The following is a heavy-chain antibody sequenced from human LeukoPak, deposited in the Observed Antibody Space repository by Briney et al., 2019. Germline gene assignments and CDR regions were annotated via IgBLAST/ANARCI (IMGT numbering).Heavy chain of an antibody. CDR3: ASLYGSGSYYTDHDAFDI. D-gene: IGHD3-10*01. V-gene: IGHV4-34*01. CDR1: GGSFSGYY. J-gene: IGHJ3*02. CDR2: INHSGST. Sequence: SETLSLTCAVYGGSFSGYYWSWIRQPPGKGLEWIGEINHSGSTNYNPSLKSRVTISVDRSKNQFSLKLSSVTAADTAVYYCASLYGSGSYYTDHDAFDIWGQGTMVTVSS.